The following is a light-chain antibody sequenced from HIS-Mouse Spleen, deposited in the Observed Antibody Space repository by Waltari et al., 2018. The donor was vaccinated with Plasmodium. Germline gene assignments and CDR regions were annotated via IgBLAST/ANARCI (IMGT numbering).Light chain of an antibody. CDR1: QGISNY. CDR3: QKYNSAPHT. Sequence: DFQMTQSPSSLSASIGDRVTITCRASQGISNYVAWYQHKPGKVPKLLIYAASTLQSGVPSRFSGSGSGTDFTLTISSLQPEDVATYYCQKYNSAPHTFGQGTKLEIK. J-gene: IGKJ2*01. V-gene: IGKV1-27*01. CDR2: AAS.